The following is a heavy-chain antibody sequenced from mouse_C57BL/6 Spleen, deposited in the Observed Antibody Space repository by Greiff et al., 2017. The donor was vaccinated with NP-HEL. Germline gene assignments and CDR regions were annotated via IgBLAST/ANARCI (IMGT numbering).Heavy chain of an antibody. Sequence: QVQLQQSGAELVRPGASVTLSCKASGYTFTDYEMHWVKQTPVHGLEWIGAIDPETGGTASNQKFKGKAILTADKSSSTAYMELRSLTSEDSAVYYCTRATTVVAKDYWGQGTSVTVSS. CDR1: GYTFTDYE. CDR3: TRATTVVAKDY. CDR2: IDPETGGT. D-gene: IGHD1-1*01. J-gene: IGHJ4*01. V-gene: IGHV1-15*01.